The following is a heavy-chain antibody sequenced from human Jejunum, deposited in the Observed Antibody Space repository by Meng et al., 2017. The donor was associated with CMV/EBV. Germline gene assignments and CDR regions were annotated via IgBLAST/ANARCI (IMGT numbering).Heavy chain of an antibody. Sequence: FTFSTYGRSGVRQAPGRGLEWVANIKQDGSEKYYVDSVKGRFTISRDNAKNSLYLQMNSLRAEDTAVYYCARSLRFLEWLSPFDYWGQGTLVTVSS. CDR1: FTFSTYG. CDR2: IKQDGSEK. CDR3: ARSLRFLEWLSPFDY. V-gene: IGHV3-7*01. D-gene: IGHD3-3*01. J-gene: IGHJ4*02.